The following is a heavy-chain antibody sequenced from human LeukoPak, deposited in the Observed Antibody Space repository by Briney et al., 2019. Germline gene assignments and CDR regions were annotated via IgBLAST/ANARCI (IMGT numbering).Heavy chain of an antibody. CDR1: GFTFSSYG. Sequence: GGSLRLSCAASGFTFSSYGMHWVRQAPGKGLEWVAVISYDGSNKYYADSVKGRFTISRDNSKNTLYLQMNSLRAEDTAVYYCASTYYDILTGYLGNFDYWGQGTLVAVSS. D-gene: IGHD3-9*01. V-gene: IGHV3-30*03. CDR3: ASTYYDILTGYLGNFDY. CDR2: ISYDGSNK. J-gene: IGHJ4*02.